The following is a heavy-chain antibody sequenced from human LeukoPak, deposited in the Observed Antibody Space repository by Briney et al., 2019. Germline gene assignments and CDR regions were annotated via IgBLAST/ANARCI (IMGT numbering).Heavy chain of an antibody. CDR2: INHSGST. CDR1: GGSFSDYS. D-gene: IGHD3-10*01. CDR3: ARDRRWFGELSDY. Sequence: SETLSLTCAVYGGSFSDYSWSWIRQPPGKGLEWIGEINHSGSTNYNPSLKSRVTISVDTSKNQFSLKLSSVTAADTAVYYCARDRRWFGELSDYWGQGTLVTVSS. J-gene: IGHJ4*02. V-gene: IGHV4-34*01.